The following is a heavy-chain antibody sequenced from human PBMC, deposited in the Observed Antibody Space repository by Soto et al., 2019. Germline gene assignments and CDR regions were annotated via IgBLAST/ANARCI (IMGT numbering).Heavy chain of an antibody. D-gene: IGHD3-9*01. CDR2: ISWNSGNI. V-gene: IGHV3-9*01. CDR1: GFTFADYA. Sequence: GGSLRLSCAASGFTFADYAMHWVRQAPGKGLEWVSGISWNSGNIGHADSVKGRFTISRDNAKNSLYLQMNSLRAEDTAVYYCAKDPRVYDILTGYYTRFDPWGQGTLVTSPQ. J-gene: IGHJ5*02. CDR3: AKDPRVYDILTGYYTRFDP.